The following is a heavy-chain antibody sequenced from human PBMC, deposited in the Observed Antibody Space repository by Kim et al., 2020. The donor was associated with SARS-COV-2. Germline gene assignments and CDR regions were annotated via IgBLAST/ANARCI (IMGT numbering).Heavy chain of an antibody. CDR2: ISGSGGST. V-gene: IGHV3-23*01. CDR3: AKGAKWELLRADAFDI. CDR1: GFTFSSYA. J-gene: IGHJ3*02. D-gene: IGHD1-26*01. Sequence: GGSLRLSCAASGFTFSSYAMSWVRQAPGKGLEWVSAISGSGGSTYYADSVKGRFTISRDNSKNTLYLQMNSLRAEDTAVYYCAKGAKWELLRADAFDIWGQGTMVTVSS.